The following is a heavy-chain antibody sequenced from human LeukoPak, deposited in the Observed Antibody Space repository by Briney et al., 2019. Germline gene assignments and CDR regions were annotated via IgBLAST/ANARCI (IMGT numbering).Heavy chain of an antibody. J-gene: IGHJ4*02. D-gene: IGHD4-17*01. CDR2: ISAYNGNT. CDR3: ARHDYGDYEYDY. Sequence: ASVKVSCKASGYTFTSYGISWVRQAPGQGLEWMGWISAYNGNTNYAQKLQGRVTMTTDTSTSTAYMELRSLRSNDTAVYYCARHDYGDYEYDYWGQGTLVTVSS. CDR1: GYTFTSYG. V-gene: IGHV1-18*01.